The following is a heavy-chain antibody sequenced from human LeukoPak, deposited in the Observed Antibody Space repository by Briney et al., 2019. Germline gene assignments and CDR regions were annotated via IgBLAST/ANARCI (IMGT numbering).Heavy chain of an antibody. D-gene: IGHD2-15*01. J-gene: IGHJ1*01. Sequence: GWSLRLSCAASGFTFDDYAMHWVRQAPGKGLEWVSGISWNSGSIGYADSVKGRFTISRDNAKNSLYLQMNSLRAEDMALYYCAKGYCSGGSCSVPEYFQHWGQGTLVTVSS. CDR2: ISWNSGSI. V-gene: IGHV3-9*03. CDR3: AKGYCSGGSCSVPEYFQH. CDR1: GFTFDDYA.